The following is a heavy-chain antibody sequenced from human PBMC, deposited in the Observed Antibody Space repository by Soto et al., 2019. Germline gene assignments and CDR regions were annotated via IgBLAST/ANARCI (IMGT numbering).Heavy chain of an antibody. J-gene: IGHJ6*03. CDR1: GYTFTGYY. D-gene: IGHD2-2*01. CDR3: ARSAPTYQLLSQLSPYYYYYMDV. CDR2: INPNSGGT. Sequence: ASVKVSCKASGYTFTGYYMHWVRQAPGQGLEWMGWINPNSGGTNYAQKFQGWVTMTRDTSISTAYMELSRLRSDDTAVYYCARSAPTYQLLSQLSPYYYYYMDVWGKGTTVTVSS. V-gene: IGHV1-2*04.